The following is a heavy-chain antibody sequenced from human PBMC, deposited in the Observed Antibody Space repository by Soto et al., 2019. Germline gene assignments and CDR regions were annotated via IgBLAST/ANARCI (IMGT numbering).Heavy chain of an antibody. J-gene: IGHJ6*04. CDR1: GFTFSSYW. CDR3: ERVTRAPKNYYYSGMDV. Sequence: GGSLRLSCAASGFTFSSYWMHWVRQAPGKGLVWVSRINSDGSSTSYADSVKGRFTISRDNAKNTLYLQMNSLRAEDTAVYYWERVTRAPKNYYYSGMDVGGKGTTVPVS. D-gene: IGHD3-16*01. CDR2: INSDGSST. V-gene: IGHV3-74*01.